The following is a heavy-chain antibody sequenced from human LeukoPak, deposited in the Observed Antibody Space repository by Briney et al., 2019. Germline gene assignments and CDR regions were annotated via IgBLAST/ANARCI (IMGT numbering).Heavy chain of an antibody. CDR1: GGSISSYY. CDR2: IYYSGST. V-gene: IGHV4-59*12. CDR3: AAKARDFDY. Sequence: PSETLSLTCTVSGGSISSYYWSWIRQPPGKGLEWIGYIYYSGSTNYNPSLKSRVTISVDTSKNQFSLKLTSVTAADTAVYYCAAKARDFDYWGQGTLVTVSS. J-gene: IGHJ4*02.